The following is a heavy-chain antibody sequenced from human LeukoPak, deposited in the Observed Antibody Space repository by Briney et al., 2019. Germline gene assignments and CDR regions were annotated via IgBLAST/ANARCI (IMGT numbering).Heavy chain of an antibody. J-gene: IGHJ6*03. Sequence: PGGSLRLSCAASGFTFNYYAMSWVRQAPGKGLEWVSSISGSGASTYYADSVRGRFTIMRDNSQNTLYLHIKNLRAEDSALYYCANGLAASGDFALGDYYYFMDVWGKGTTVTVSS. CDR3: ANGLAASGDFALGDYYYFMDV. D-gene: IGHD7-27*01. CDR1: GFTFNYYA. CDR2: ISGSGAST. V-gene: IGHV3-23*01.